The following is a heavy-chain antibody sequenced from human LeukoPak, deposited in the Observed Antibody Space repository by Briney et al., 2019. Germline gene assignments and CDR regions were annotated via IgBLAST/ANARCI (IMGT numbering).Heavy chain of an antibody. D-gene: IGHD7-27*01. CDR3: ARDRYANWGFPFDY. J-gene: IGHJ4*02. Sequence: PGGSLRLSCAASGFTFSSYSMNWVRQAPGKGLEWVSYISSSSSTIYYADSVKGRFTISRDNAKNSLYLQMNSLRAEDTAVYYCARDRYANWGFPFDYWGQGTLVTVSS. CDR1: GFTFSSYS. CDR2: ISSSSSTI. V-gene: IGHV3-48*01.